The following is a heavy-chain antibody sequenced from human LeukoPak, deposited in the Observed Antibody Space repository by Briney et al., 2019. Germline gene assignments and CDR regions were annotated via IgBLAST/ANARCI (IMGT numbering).Heavy chain of an antibody. CDR1: GLIFSSYG. CDR3: AKPVIPSAYQGTYYMDV. D-gene: IGHD3-16*01. V-gene: IGHV3-30*02. Sequence: GGSLRLSCAASGLIFSSYGMHWVRQAPGEGLEWVAYIRHDESKTLYGDSVKGRFNISRDNSKNTLYLQMHSLRAEDTALYYCAKPVIPSAYQGTYYMDVWGKGTTATVSS. CDR2: IRHDESKT. J-gene: IGHJ6*03.